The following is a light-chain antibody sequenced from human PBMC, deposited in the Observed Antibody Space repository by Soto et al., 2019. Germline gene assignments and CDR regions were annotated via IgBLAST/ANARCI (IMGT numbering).Light chain of an antibody. CDR2: DVS. J-gene: IGLJ2*01. CDR3: RSYTSSSTVV. CDR1: SSDVGGYNY. V-gene: IGLV2-14*01. Sequence: QSALTQPASVSGSPGQSITISCTGTSSDVGGYNYVSWYQQHPGKAPKLMSYDVSNRPEGVSNRFSGSKSGNTASLTISGLQAEDEDDYYCRSYTSSSTVVFGGGTKLTVL.